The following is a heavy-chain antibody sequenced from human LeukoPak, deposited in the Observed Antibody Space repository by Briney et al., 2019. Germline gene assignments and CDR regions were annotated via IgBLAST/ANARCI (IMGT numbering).Heavy chain of an antibody. V-gene: IGHV3-23*01. J-gene: IGHJ4*02. CDR2: LRGDGET. CDR1: GFSFSNYA. D-gene: IGHD1-26*01. Sequence: GGSLRLSCTASGFSFSNYAMSWVRQAPARGPEWVSSLRGDGETFYADSVKGRCTLSRDDSRNTVYLQLNDLRAEDTAVYYCAGGPQYGGSFAFWGQGTLITVSS. CDR3: AGGPQYGGSFAF.